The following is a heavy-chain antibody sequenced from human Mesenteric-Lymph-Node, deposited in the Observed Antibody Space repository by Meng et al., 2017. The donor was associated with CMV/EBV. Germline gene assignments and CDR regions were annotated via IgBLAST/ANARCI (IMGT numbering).Heavy chain of an antibody. Sequence: ETLSLTCAASGFSLRTFWMHWVRQVPGKGLLWVSRINGDGSSTAYADSVRGRFTISRDNAKNTVYLQMNSLRGEDSAVYYCARLDFWSGYPSLKAFDVWGQGAMVTVSS. V-gene: IGHV3-74*01. CDR1: GFSLRTFW. J-gene: IGHJ3*01. CDR3: ARLDFWSGYPSLKAFDV. D-gene: IGHD3-3*01. CDR2: INGDGSST.